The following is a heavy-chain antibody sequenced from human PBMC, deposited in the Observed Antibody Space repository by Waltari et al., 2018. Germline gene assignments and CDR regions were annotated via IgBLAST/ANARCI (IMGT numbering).Heavy chain of an antibody. Sequence: EVQLVESGGGLVQPGGSLRLSCAASGFTFSSYWMSWVRQAPGKGLEWVANIKQDGSEKYYVDSWKGRFTISRDNSKNTLYLQMNSLRAEDTAVYYCAREAAKSFDFDYWGQGTLVTVSS. D-gene: IGHD1-26*01. CDR3: AREAAKSFDFDY. CDR2: IKQDGSEK. CDR1: GFTFSSYW. V-gene: IGHV3-7*01. J-gene: IGHJ4*02.